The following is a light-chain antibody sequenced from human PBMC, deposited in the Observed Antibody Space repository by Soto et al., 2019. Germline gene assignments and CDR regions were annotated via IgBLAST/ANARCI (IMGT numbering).Light chain of an antibody. CDR3: AAWDDSLSGV. J-gene: IGLJ2*01. V-gene: IGLV1-47*01. CDR1: SSNIGSNY. CDR2: RNN. Sequence: QSVLTQPHSASGTPGQRVTISCSGSSSNIGSNYVYWYQQLPGTAPKLLIHRNNQRPSGVPDRFSGSKSGTSASLAISGLRSEDEADYYCAAWDDSLSGVFGGGTQLIVL.